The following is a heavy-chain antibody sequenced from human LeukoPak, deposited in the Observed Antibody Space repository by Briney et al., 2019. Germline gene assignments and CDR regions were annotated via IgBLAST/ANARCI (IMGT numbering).Heavy chain of an antibody. CDR3: AREYSSLPYYYYMDV. CDR1: GGTFSSYT. J-gene: IGHJ6*03. D-gene: IGHD6-13*01. Sequence: ASVKVSCKASGGTFSSYTISWVRQAPGQGLEWMGRIIPILGIANYAQKFQGRVTITADKSTSTAYMELSSLRSEDTAVYYCAREYSSLPYYYYMDVWGKGTTVTLSS. V-gene: IGHV1-69*04. CDR2: IIPILGIA.